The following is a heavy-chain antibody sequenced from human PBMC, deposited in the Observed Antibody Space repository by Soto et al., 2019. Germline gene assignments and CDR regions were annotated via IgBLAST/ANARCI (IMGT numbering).Heavy chain of an antibody. CDR2: INHSGST. CDR1: GGSFSGYY. J-gene: IGHJ5*02. V-gene: IGHV4-34*01. D-gene: IGHD6-19*01. CDR3: ARERFGSGWYLGGP. Sequence: PSETLSLTCAVYGGSFSGYYWSWIRQPPGKGLEWIGEINHSGSTNYNPSLKSRVTISVDTSKNQFSLKLSSVTAADTAVYYCARERFGSGWYLGGPWGQGTLVTVSS.